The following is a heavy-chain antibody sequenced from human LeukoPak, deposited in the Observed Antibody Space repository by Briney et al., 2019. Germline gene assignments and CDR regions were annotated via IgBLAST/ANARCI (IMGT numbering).Heavy chain of an antibody. CDR2: ISGSGGST. CDR1: GFTFSSYA. CDR3: AKEGVVVVVAANDY. D-gene: IGHD2-15*01. J-gene: IGHJ4*02. V-gene: IGHV3-23*01. Sequence: GGSLRLSCAASGFTFSSYAMSWVRQAPGKRLEWVSAISGSGGSTYYADSVKGRFTISRDNSKNTLYLQMNSLRAEDTAVYYCAKEGVVVVVAANDYWGQGTLVTVSS.